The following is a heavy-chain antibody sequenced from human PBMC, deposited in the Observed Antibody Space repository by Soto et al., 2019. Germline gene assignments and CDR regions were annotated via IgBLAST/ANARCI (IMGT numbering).Heavy chain of an antibody. CDR1: GFTVSHNY. CDR2: IYSGGST. J-gene: IGHJ6*02. V-gene: IGHV3-66*01. CDR3: ARDPPGIAASGGG. D-gene: IGHD6-13*01. Sequence: EVQLVESGGGLVQPGGSLRLSCEASGFTVSHNYMNWVRQAPGKGLEWVSLIYSGGSTHYADSVKGRFTISRDNSKNTLYLQMNSLRAEDTAVYYCARDPPGIAASGGGWGPGTTVTVSS.